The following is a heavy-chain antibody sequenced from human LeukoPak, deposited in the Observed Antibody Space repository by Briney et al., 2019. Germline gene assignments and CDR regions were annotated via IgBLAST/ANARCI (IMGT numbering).Heavy chain of an antibody. CDR2: VSTDGSTT. V-gene: IGHV3-74*01. Sequence: GGSLRLSCAASGFTFSTSWMHWVRQASGKGLEWVSHVSTDGSTTAYADSVKGRFTISRENANNTVYLQMNSLRAEDTAAYYCARSIGYVESWGQGTLVTVSS. CDR1: GFTFSTSW. CDR3: ARSIGYVES. D-gene: IGHD5-18*01. J-gene: IGHJ5*02.